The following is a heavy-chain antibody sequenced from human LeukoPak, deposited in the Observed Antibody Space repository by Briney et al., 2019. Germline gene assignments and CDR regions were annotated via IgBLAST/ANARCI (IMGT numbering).Heavy chain of an antibody. Sequence: GGSLRLSCAASGFTVSTNYMNWVRQAPGKGLEWVPVIYSRGVKYYADSVKGRFTISRDNSKNTVNLHMTSLRAEDTAIYYCARLWSNYGNSFDSWGQGTLVTVAS. CDR3: ARLWSNYGNSFDS. CDR1: GFTVSTNY. V-gene: IGHV3-66*01. D-gene: IGHD4-17*01. CDR2: IYSRGVK. J-gene: IGHJ4*02.